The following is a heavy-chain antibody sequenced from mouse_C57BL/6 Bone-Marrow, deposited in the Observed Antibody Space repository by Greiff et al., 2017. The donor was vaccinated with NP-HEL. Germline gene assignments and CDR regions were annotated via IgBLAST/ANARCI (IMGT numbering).Heavy chain of an antibody. Sequence: EVKLMESGGGLVKPGGSLKLSCAASGFTFSDYGMHWVRQAPEKGLEWVAYISSGSSTIYYAATVKGRFTISRENAKNTLFLQMTSLRAEDTAMYYCAREGYDGYYQAWFAYWGQGTLVTVSA. V-gene: IGHV5-17*01. CDR2: ISSGSSTI. D-gene: IGHD2-3*01. J-gene: IGHJ3*01. CDR1: GFTFSDYG. CDR3: AREGYDGYYQAWFAY.